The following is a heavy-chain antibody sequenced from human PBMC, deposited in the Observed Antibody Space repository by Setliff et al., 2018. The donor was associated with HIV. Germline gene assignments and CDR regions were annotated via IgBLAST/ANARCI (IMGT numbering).Heavy chain of an antibody. V-gene: IGHV3-43*01. CDR3: AKDRWIRSNDACNM. CDR1: GFTFDDYT. D-gene: IGHD2-2*03. CDR2: IGWDGSSI. J-gene: IGHJ3*02. Sequence: GGSLSLSCTASGFTFDDYTMHWVRQAPGKGLEWVSLIGWDGSSIHYADSVKGRFTISRDNSKNSLYLQMNNRRTEDTALYYCAKDRWIRSNDACNMWGQGTMVTVSS.